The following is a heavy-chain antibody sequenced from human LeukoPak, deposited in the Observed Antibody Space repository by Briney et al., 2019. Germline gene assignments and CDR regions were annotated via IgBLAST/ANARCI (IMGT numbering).Heavy chain of an antibody. D-gene: IGHD2/OR15-2a*01. Sequence: ASVKVSFKSSGFTFTDHYIHWVRQAPGQGLEWMGYIGPHSSATSSPQEFQGRVTMTRDTSMSTDYMELTRLTSDDTAVYYCAREGNGLLSKDFDYWGQGTLVTVSS. J-gene: IGHJ4*02. CDR1: GFTFTDHY. CDR3: AREGNGLLSKDFDY. V-gene: IGHV1-2*02. CDR2: IGPHSSAT.